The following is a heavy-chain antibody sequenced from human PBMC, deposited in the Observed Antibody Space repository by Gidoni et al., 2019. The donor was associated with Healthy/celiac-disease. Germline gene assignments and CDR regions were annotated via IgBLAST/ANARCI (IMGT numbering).Heavy chain of an antibody. CDR3: SRIRGGDYVWGIYRYTPPYYDGMDV. V-gene: IGHV2-70*15. Sequence: QVTLRESGPALGKPTQTPTLTCNFSGFSLSTSGMCVRWIRQPTGKALEWLARIDWDVDKYYSTSRKTRLTISNDTSKTQVVLTMTNMAPVDTATYYFSRIRGGDYVWGIYRYTPPYYDGMDVWGQGTTVTVSS. D-gene: IGHD3-16*02. CDR2: IDWDVDK. J-gene: IGHJ6*02. CDR1: GFSLSTSGMC.